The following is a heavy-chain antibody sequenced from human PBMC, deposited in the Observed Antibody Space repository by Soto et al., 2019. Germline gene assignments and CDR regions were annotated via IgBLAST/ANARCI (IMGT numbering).Heavy chain of an antibody. J-gene: IGHJ4*02. Sequence: QVQLVESGGGVVKPGRSLRLSCAASGFTFSSYAMHWVRQAPGKGLEWVAVISYDGSNKYYADSVKGRFTISRDNSKNTLYLQMNSLRAEDTAVYYCGRVGITMVRGYFDYWGQGTLVTVSS. CDR3: GRVGITMVRGYFDY. V-gene: IGHV3-30-3*01. D-gene: IGHD3-10*01. CDR2: ISYDGSNK. CDR1: GFTFSSYA.